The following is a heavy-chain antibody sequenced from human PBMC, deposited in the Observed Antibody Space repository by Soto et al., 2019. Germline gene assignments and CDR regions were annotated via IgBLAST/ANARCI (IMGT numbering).Heavy chain of an antibody. V-gene: IGHV3-33*01. J-gene: IGHJ4*02. Sequence: QVQLVESGGGVVQPGKYLRLSCAASGCTFSTYGMHWVRQAPGKGLEWVAVIWYDGSNKYHGDSLKGRFTISRDNSKNTLYLQINNLRAEDTAVYYCGRDGALGDTAVVDSWGQGTLVTVSS. CDR1: GCTFSTYG. CDR3: GRDGALGDTAVVDS. D-gene: IGHD5-18*01. CDR2: IWYDGSNK.